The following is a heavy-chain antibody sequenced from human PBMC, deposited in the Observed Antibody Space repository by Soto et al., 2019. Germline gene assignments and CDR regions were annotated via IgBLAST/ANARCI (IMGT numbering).Heavy chain of an antibody. CDR2: INSNGSNT. V-gene: IGHV3-74*01. CDR3: AGGYRRLDY. J-gene: IGHJ4*02. D-gene: IGHD5-18*01. Sequence: PGGSLRLSCAASGFTFSSYWMHWVRQAPGKGLVWVSRINSNGSNTTYADSVKGRFTISRDNAKNTLYLQMNSLRAEDTAVYYCAGGYRRLDYWGQGTLVTVSS. CDR1: GFTFSSYW.